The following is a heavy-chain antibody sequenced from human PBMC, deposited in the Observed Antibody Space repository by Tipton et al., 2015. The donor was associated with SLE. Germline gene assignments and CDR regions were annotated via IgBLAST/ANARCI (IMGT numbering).Heavy chain of an antibody. J-gene: IGHJ5*02. Sequence: TLSLTCTVSGGSISSGGYYWSWIRQHPGKGLEWIGYIYYSGSTYYNPSLKSRVTISVDTSKNQFSLKLSSVTAADTAVYYCARRQSGTGWFDPWGQGTLVTVSS. V-gene: IGHV4-31*03. CDR1: GGSISSGGYY. D-gene: IGHD1-26*01. CDR3: ARRQSGTGWFDP. CDR2: IYYSGST.